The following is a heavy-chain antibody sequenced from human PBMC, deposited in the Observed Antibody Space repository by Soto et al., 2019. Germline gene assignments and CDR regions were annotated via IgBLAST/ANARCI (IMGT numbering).Heavy chain of an antibody. CDR1: GGSISSGGYY. Sequence: QVQLQESGPGLVKPSQTLSLTCTVSGGSISSGGYYWSWIRQHPGKGLEWIGYIYYSGSTYYNPSLKSRVTITVDTSKNQFSLKLISVTAADTAVYYCARGKTVAAAGPFDYWGQGTLVTVSS. CDR2: IYYSGST. J-gene: IGHJ4*02. CDR3: ARGKTVAAAGPFDY. D-gene: IGHD6-13*01. V-gene: IGHV4-31*03.